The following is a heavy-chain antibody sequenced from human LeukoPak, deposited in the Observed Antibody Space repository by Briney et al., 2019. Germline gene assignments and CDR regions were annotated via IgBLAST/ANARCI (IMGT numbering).Heavy chain of an antibody. Sequence: GGSLRLSCAASGFTFSSYAMSWVRQAPGKGLQWVSAISGSGGSTYYAESVKGRVTISRDNSKRTVYLQMNRLRAGDTAVYYCAKDRLKTFYYASSPPFDYWGQGTLVTVSS. CDR1: GFTFSSYA. D-gene: IGHD3-22*01. V-gene: IGHV3-23*01. J-gene: IGHJ4*02. CDR2: ISGSGGST. CDR3: AKDRLKTFYYASSPPFDY.